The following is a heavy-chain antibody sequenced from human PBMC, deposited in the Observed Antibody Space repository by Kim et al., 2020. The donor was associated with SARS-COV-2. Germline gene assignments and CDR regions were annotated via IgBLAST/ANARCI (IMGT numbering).Heavy chain of an antibody. D-gene: IGHD3-10*01. CDR1: GLSFDDSA. J-gene: IGHJ6*02. Sequence: GGSLRLSCAASGLSFDDSAMNWVRQAPGKGLEWVAVISYDGRNKEYADSVKGRFSISRDNSKSTLSLQMNSLRVEDTAVYYCARGNYYESVRLSDSYNGMDVWGQGTTVTVSS. CDR3: ARGNYYESVRLSDSYNGMDV. V-gene: IGHV3-30-3*01. CDR2: ISYDGRNK.